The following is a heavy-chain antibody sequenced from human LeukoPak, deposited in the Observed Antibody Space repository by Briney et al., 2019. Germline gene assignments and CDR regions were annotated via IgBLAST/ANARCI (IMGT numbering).Heavy chain of an antibody. CDR2: INHSGST. V-gene: IGHV4-34*01. CDR3: ARVLRRGYSYRTYYMDV. Sequence: SETLSLTCAVYGGSFSGYYWSWTRQPPGKGLEWIGEINHSGSTNYNPSLKSRVTISVDTSKNQFSLKLSSVTAADTAVYYCARVLRRGYSYRTYYMDVWGKGATVTVSS. J-gene: IGHJ6*03. D-gene: IGHD5-18*01. CDR1: GGSFSGYY.